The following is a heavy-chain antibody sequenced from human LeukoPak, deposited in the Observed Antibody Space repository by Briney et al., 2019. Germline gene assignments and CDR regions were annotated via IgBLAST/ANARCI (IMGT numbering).Heavy chain of an antibody. D-gene: IGHD1-26*01. J-gene: IGHJ4*02. V-gene: IGHV3-21*01. CDR2: ISSSSSYI. CDR1: GFTFSTYT. CDR3: ARNGIMGAGYYFDY. Sequence: PGGSLRLSCAASGFTFSTYTMNWVRQAPGKGLEWVSSISSSSSYIYYADSVKGRFTISRDNAKNLLYLQMNSLRAEDTAVYYSARNGIMGAGYYFDYWGQGTLVTVSS.